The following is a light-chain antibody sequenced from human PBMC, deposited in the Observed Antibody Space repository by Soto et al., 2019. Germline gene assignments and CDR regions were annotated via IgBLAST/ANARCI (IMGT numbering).Light chain of an antibody. CDR3: QQYYSYPRA. CDR1: QGISSY. Sequence: AIRMTQSPSSLSASTGDRVTITCRASQGISSYLAWCQQKPGKAPKLLIYAASTLQSGVPSRFSGSGSGTDFTLTISCLQSEDFATYYCQQYYSYPRAFGPGTKVDIK. J-gene: IGKJ3*01. CDR2: AAS. V-gene: IGKV1-8*01.